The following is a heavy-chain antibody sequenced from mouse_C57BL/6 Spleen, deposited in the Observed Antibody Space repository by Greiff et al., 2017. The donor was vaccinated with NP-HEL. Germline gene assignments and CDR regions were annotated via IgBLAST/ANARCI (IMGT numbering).Heavy chain of an antibody. D-gene: IGHD1-1*01. Sequence: VQLQQSGAELVRPGSSVKLSCKASGYTFTSYWMHWVKQRPIQGLEWIGNIDPSDSETHYNQKFKDKATLTVDKSSSTAYMQLSSLTSEDSAVYYCARDAVGYKFAYWGQGTLVTVSA. CDR3: ARDAVGYKFAY. J-gene: IGHJ3*01. V-gene: IGHV1-52*01. CDR2: IDPSDSET. CDR1: GYTFTSYW.